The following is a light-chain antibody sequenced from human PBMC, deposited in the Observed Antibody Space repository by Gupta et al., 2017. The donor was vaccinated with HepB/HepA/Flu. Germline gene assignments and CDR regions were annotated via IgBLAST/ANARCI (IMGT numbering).Light chain of an antibody. CDR1: KLGDKY. CDR2: QAS. Sequence: SYELTQPPSVSVSPGQPASITCSGDKLGDKYACWYQQKPGQSPVLVIYQASKRPSGIPERFSGSNSGNTATLTISGTQAMDEADYYCQAWDSSTVVFGGGTKLTVL. J-gene: IGLJ2*01. V-gene: IGLV3-1*01. CDR3: QAWDSSTVV.